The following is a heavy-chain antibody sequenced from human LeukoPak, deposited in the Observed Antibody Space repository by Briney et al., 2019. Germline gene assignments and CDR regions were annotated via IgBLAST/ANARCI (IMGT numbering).Heavy chain of an antibody. Sequence: ASVKVSCKASGYTFTSYYMHWVRQAPGQGLEWMGIINPSGGSTSYAQKFQGRVTMTRDTSTSTVHMELSSLRSEDTAVYYCARALAVAGTFGYYYYGMDVWGQGTTVTVSS. CDR3: ARALAVAGTFGYYYYGMDV. CDR1: GYTFTSYY. CDR2: INPSGGST. J-gene: IGHJ6*02. V-gene: IGHV1-46*01. D-gene: IGHD6-19*01.